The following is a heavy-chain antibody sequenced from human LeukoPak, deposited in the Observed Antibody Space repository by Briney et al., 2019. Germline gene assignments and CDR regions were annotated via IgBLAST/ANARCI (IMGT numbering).Heavy chain of an antibody. Sequence: SETLSLTCIVSGGSISSYYWSWIRQPPGKGLEGIGFIYYSGSTNYNPCLKSQVTISVDTSKTQFSLKLSSVTAADTAVYYCARAQIVATIKYYYYMDVWGKGTTVTVSS. CDR3: ARAQIVATIKYYYYMDV. CDR2: IYYSGST. J-gene: IGHJ6*03. D-gene: IGHD5-12*01. V-gene: IGHV4-59*01. CDR1: GGSISSYY.